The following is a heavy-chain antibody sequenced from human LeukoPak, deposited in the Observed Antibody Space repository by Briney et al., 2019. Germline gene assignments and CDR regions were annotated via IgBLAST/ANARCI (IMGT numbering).Heavy chain of an antibody. Sequence: ASVKVSCKASGYTFTSYAMHWVRQAPGQRLEWMGWINAGNGNTKYSQKFQGRVTITRDTSASTAYMELSSLRSEDTAMYYCAREEMIRGVTNYWGQGTLVTVSS. J-gene: IGHJ4*02. CDR1: GYTFTSYA. CDR3: AREEMIRGVTNY. CDR2: INAGNGNT. D-gene: IGHD3-10*01. V-gene: IGHV1-3*01.